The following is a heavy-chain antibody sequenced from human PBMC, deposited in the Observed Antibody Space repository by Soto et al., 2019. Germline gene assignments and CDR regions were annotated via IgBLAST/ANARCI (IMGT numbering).Heavy chain of an antibody. D-gene: IGHD5-12*01. Sequence: ASVKVSCKASGYTFTSYDINWVRQATGQGLEWMGWMNPNSGNTGYAQKFQGRVTMTRNTSISTAYMELSSLRSEDTAVYYCARGGGYSGYGRPLYYYYYMDVWGKGTTVTVSS. CDR2: MNPNSGNT. CDR3: ARGGGYSGYGRPLYYYYYMDV. V-gene: IGHV1-8*01. J-gene: IGHJ6*03. CDR1: GYTFTSYD.